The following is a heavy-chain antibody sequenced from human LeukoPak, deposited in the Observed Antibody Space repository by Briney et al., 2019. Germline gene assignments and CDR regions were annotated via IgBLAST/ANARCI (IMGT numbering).Heavy chain of an antibody. D-gene: IGHD3-22*01. V-gene: IGHV3-21*01. J-gene: IGHJ6*02. CDR1: GFTFSSYS. CDR2: ISSSSSYI. CDR3: ARDLYYDSSGYDDYYYYYGMDV. Sequence: GGSLRLSCAASGFTFSSYSLNWVRQAPGKGLEWVSSISSSSSYIYYADSVKGRFTISRDNAKNSLYLQMNSLRAEDTAVYYCARDLYYDSSGYDDYYYYYGMDVWGQGTTVTVSS.